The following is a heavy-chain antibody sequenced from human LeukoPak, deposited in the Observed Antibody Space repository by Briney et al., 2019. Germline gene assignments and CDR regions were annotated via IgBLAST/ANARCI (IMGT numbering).Heavy chain of an antibody. J-gene: IGHJ3*02. CDR1: GFTFSSYS. CDR2: IWYVGSNK. Sequence: GGSLRLSCAASGFTFSSYSMHWVRQAPGKGLEWVSVIWYVGSNKYYADSVKGRFTISRDNSKNTLHLQMESLPAETTAAYYFARDSASPPCSFDIWSKGTMVTVSP. CDR3: ARDSASPPCSFDI. V-gene: IGHV3-33*01.